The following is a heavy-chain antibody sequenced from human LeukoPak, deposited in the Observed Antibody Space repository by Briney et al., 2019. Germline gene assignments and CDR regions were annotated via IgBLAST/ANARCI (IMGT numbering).Heavy chain of an antibody. CDR2: INHSGST. V-gene: IGHV4-34*01. CDR1: GGSFSGYY. D-gene: IGHD6-19*01. CDR3: ASYLGVAGTFHFDY. Sequence: SETLSLTCAVYGGSFSGYYWSWIRQPPGKGLEWIGEINHSGSTSYNPSLKSRVTISVDTSKNQFSLKLSSVTAADTAVYYCASYLGVAGTFHFDYWGQGALVTVSS. J-gene: IGHJ4*02.